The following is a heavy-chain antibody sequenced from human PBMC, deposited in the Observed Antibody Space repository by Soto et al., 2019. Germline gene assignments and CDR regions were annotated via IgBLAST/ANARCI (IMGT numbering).Heavy chain of an antibody. V-gene: IGHV3-23*01. CDR2: ISGSGGST. Sequence: PGGSLRLSCVASGFTFSDYAMAWVRQSPGKGLEWVSSISGSGGSTYYADSVKGRFTISRDNSKNTVFLQMNSLRAEDTAVYYSAKDHGTDVWGQGATVTVS. CDR1: GFTFSDYA. CDR3: AKDHGTDV. J-gene: IGHJ6*02.